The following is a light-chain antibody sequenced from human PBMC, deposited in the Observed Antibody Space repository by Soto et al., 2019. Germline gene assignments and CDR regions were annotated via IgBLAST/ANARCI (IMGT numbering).Light chain of an antibody. CDR1: QSISSW. CDR2: KES. Sequence: DIQMTQSPSTLSASVGDRVTIPCRASQSISSWLRWYQRKPGKAPKLLIYKESSLESGVQSRFSGTGSVTVFTLTNNSLQPYYFAPYYCQDYNCYPWTFAQGTKVDIK. J-gene: IGKJ1*01. V-gene: IGKV1-5*03. CDR3: QDYNCYPWT.